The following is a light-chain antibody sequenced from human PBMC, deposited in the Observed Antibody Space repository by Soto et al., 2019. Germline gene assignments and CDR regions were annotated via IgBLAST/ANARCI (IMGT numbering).Light chain of an antibody. J-gene: IGKJ4*01. V-gene: IGKV3D-7*01. CDR1: QSLSNTY. CDR3: QQDVGLPLT. Sequence: EIVMTQSPVTLSLSPGDRATLSCRASQSLSNTYISWYQQKPGQAPRLLIYGASTRATGIPARFSGSGSGTDFTLTISSLQPEDFALYYCQQDVGLPLTFGGGTKVEIK. CDR2: GAS.